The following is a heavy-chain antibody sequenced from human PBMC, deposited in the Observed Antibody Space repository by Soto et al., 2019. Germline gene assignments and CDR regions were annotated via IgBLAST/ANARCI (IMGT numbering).Heavy chain of an antibody. V-gene: IGHV3-43*01. Sequence: HPGGSLRLSCAASGFTFGQYTIHWVRQPPGKGLEWVSLISWDGGSAYYADSVKGRFTISRDNSKNSLYLHVTSLRTDDTAFYYCVKDIGGSSYGYFDSWGQGTLVTVSS. D-gene: IGHD5-18*01. CDR2: ISWDGGSA. CDR3: VKDIGGSSYGYFDS. J-gene: IGHJ4*02. CDR1: GFTFGQYT.